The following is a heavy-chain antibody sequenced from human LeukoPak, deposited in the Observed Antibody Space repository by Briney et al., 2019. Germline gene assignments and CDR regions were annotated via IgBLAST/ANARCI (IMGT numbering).Heavy chain of an antibody. CDR2: INHSGST. CDR1: GGSFSGYY. J-gene: IGHJ4*02. V-gene: IGHV4-34*01. CDR3: VRSLSEYNPDWLDY. D-gene: IGHD3-9*01. Sequence: SETLSLTCAVYGGSFSGYYWSWIRQPPGKGLEWIGEINHSGSTNYNPSLKSRVTISVDTSKNQFSLKLSSVTAADTAVYYCVRSLSEYNPDWLDYWGQGTLVTVSS.